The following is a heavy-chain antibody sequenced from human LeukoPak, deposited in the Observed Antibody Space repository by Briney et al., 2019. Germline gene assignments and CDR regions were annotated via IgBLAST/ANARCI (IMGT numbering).Heavy chain of an antibody. CDR3: ARDLKWAYSSGWYYFDY. CDR2: ISSSSYI. J-gene: IGHJ4*02. V-gene: IGHV3-21*01. D-gene: IGHD6-19*01. Sequence: PGGALMLSCAASGFTFSSYSMNSARQSPGKRLDWVSAISSSSYISYADSVKGRFTISRDNAKNSLYLQMNSLRAEDTAVYYCARDLKWAYSSGWYYFDYWGQGTLVTVSS. CDR1: GFTFSSYS.